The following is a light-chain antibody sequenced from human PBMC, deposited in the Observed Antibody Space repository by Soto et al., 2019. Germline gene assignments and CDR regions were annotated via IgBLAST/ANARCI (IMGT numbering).Light chain of an antibody. CDR2: GAS. J-gene: IGKJ5*01. CDR3: QQRSNWPPIT. CDR1: QSVSSSY. Sequence: EIVLAQSPGPLSLSPGGRAPPSCRALQSVSSSYLAWYQQKPGQAPRLLIYGASSRATGIPDRFSGSGSGTEFTLTISSLQSEDFAVYYCQQRSNWPPITFGQGTRLEIK. V-gene: IGKV3D-20*02.